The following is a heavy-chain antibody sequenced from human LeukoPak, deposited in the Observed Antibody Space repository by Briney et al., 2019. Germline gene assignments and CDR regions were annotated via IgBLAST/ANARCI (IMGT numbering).Heavy chain of an antibody. V-gene: IGHV3-33*06. J-gene: IGHJ3*02. Sequence: SGGSLRLSCAASGFTFSSYGMHWVRQAPGKGLEWVAVIWYDGSNKYYADSVKGRFTISRDNSKNTLYLQMNSLRAEDTAVYCCAKDRFLEWLLHPLDIWGQGTMVTVSS. CDR1: GFTFSSYG. D-gene: IGHD3-3*01. CDR3: AKDRFLEWLLHPLDI. CDR2: IWYDGSNK.